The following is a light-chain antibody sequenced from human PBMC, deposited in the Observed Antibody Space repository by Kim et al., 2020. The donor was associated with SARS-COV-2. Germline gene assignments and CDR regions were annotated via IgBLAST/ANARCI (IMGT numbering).Light chain of an antibody. CDR2: DAP. V-gene: IGKV1-39*01. CDR3: QQSYSASWT. J-gene: IGKJ1*01. CDR1: QSINNY. Sequence: ASVGDRVTITCRASQSINNYMNWCQQKPGKAPRLLSSDAPNLRSGVPSRFSVSGSVTDISLTISSLQPADFATYTSQQSYSASWTFCQGTKVDIK.